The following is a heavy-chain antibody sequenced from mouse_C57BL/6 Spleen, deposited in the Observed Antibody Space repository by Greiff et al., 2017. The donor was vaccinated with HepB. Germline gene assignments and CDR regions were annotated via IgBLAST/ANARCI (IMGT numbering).Heavy chain of an antibody. D-gene: IGHD3-2*02. CDR2: ISSGGSYT. V-gene: IGHV5-6*01. CDR1: GFTFSSYG. J-gene: IGHJ4*01. CDR3: ARQAQATAMDY. Sequence: EVHLVESGGDLVKPGGSLKLSCAASGFTFSSYGMSWVRQTPDKRLEWVATISSGGSYTYYPDSVKGRFTISRDNAKNTLYLQMSSLKSEDTAMYYCARQAQATAMDYWGQGTSVTVSS.